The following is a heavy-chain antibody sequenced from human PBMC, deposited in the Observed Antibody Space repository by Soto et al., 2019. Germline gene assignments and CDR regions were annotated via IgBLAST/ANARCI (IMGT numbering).Heavy chain of an antibody. J-gene: IGHJ4*02. D-gene: IGHD6-13*01. Sequence: KPSETLSLTCAVSGGSISSSNWWSWVRQPPGKGLEWIGEIYHSGSTNYNPSLKSRVTISVDKSKNQFALKLSSVTAADTAVYYCASEGGYSSSWVDYWGQGTLVTVSS. CDR1: GGSISSSNW. V-gene: IGHV4-4*02. CDR2: IYHSGST. CDR3: ASEGGYSSSWVDY.